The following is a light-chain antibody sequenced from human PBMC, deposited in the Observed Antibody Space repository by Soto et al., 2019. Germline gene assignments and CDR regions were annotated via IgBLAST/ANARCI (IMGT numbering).Light chain of an antibody. CDR3: QQYYKWPPET. Sequence: EIMLTQSPGTLSLSPGERVTLSCRASESVNNGFLAWYQQKPGQVPRLLIYGASSRATGIPDRFSGSGSGTEFTLTISSLQSEDFAVYYCQQYYKWPPETFGQGTKVDIK. CDR1: ESVNNGF. J-gene: IGKJ2*01. CDR2: GAS. V-gene: IGKV3-20*01.